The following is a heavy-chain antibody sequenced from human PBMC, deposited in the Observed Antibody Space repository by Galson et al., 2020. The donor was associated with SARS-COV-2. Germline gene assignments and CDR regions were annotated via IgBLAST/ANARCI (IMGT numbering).Heavy chain of an antibody. V-gene: IGHV3-15*01. D-gene: IGHD3-3*01. J-gene: IGHJ4*02. CDR1: GFTFSNAW. CDR2: ITSKTAGGTT. Sequence: TGGSLRLSCAASGFTFSNAWMSWVRQAPGKGLEWVGRITSKTAGGTTDYAAPVKGRFTISRDDSKNTLYLQMNSLKTEDTAVYYCTTEPRGITIFGVVIIDGDYWGQGTLVTVSS. CDR3: TTEPRGITIFGVVIIDGDY.